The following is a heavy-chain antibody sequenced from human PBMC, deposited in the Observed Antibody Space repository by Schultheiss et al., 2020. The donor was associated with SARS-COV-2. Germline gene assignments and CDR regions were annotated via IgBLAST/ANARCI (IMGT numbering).Heavy chain of an antibody. D-gene: IGHD1-7*01. CDR3: ARAGTTFPRAEYYYYGMDV. Sequence: GGSLRLSCAASGFTFSSYAMHWVRQAPGKGLEWVAVISYDGSNKYYADSVKGRFTISRDNAKNSLYLQMNSLRAEDTAVYYCARAGTTFPRAEYYYYGMDVWGQGTTVTVSS. CDR1: GFTFSSYA. V-gene: IGHV3-30-3*01. J-gene: IGHJ6*02. CDR2: ISYDGSNK.